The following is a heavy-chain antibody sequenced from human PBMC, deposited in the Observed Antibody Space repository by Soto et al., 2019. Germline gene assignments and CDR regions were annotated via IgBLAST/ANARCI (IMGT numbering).Heavy chain of an antibody. CDR3: AKRPMQLRTFDY. V-gene: IGHV3-23*01. CDR2: ISGTGDKT. J-gene: IGHJ4*02. CDR1: GFIFSNYV. D-gene: IGHD1-7*01. Sequence: EVQLLDSGGGLVQPGGCLTLSCAASGFIFSNYVMSWVRQAPGKGLEWVSSISGTGDKTDYADSVKGRFTISRDNSKNTLDLQMNRLRDEDTAVYYCAKRPMQLRTFDYWGQRSLVTVSS.